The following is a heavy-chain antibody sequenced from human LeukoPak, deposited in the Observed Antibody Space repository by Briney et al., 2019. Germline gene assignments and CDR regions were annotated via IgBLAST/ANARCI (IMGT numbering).Heavy chain of an antibody. J-gene: IGHJ4*02. V-gene: IGHV3-23*01. Sequence: GGSLRLSCAASGFTFSSYSMNWVRQAPGKGLEWVSAISGSGGSTYYADSVKGRFTISRDNSKNTLYLQMNSLRAEDTAVYYCAKDGALLRWPVYYFDYWGQGTLVTVSS. D-gene: IGHD4-23*01. CDR1: GFTFSSYS. CDR3: AKDGALLRWPVYYFDY. CDR2: ISGSGGST.